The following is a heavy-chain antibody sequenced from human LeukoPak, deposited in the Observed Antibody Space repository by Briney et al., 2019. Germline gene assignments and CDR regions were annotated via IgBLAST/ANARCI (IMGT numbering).Heavy chain of an antibody. CDR2: IYPGDSDT. V-gene: IGHV5-51*01. Sequence: GAPLQISCKCSGSIFTCYWIGWVRPLPGKGQEWMGIIYPGDSDTKYSPSFQGQVTISADKSISTAYLQWSSLKASDTAMYYCARRACSSTSCHFDYWGQGTLVTVSS. D-gene: IGHD2-2*01. J-gene: IGHJ4*02. CDR1: GSIFTCYW. CDR3: ARRACSSTSCHFDY.